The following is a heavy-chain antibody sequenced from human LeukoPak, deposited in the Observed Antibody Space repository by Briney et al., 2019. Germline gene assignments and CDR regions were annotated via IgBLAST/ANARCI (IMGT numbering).Heavy chain of an antibody. J-gene: IGHJ4*02. Sequence: PGGSLRLSCAASGFTFSSYAMHWVRHAPGKGLEWVAVISYDGSNKYYADSVKGRFTISRDNSKNTLYLQMNSLRAEDTAVYYCAREGEGWYYFDYWGQGTLVTVSS. CDR2: ISYDGSNK. D-gene: IGHD3-16*01. V-gene: IGHV3-30*04. CDR3: AREGEGWYYFDY. CDR1: GFTFSSYA.